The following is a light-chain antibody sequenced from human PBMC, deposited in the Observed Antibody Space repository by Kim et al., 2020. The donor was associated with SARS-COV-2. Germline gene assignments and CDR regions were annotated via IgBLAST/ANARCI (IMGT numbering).Light chain of an antibody. CDR2: NTN. Sequence: QSVLTQPPSVSGAPGQRVAISCTGSSSNIGAGYDVHWYQQLPGTAPKLLIYNTNNRPSGVPDRFSGSESGTSASLAITGLQAEDEADYYCLSYDSSLSGWVFGGGTQLTVL. CDR1: SSNIGAGYD. CDR3: LSYDSSLSGWV. V-gene: IGLV1-40*01. J-gene: IGLJ3*02.